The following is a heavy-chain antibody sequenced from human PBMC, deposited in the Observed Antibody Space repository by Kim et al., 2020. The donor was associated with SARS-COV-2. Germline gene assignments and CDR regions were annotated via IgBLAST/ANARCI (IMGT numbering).Heavy chain of an antibody. CDR3: ARWKGPTFFDY. J-gene: IGHJ4*02. V-gene: IGHV3-48*02. CDR1: GFSISTYS. Sequence: GGSLRLSCAASGFSISTYSMNWVRQAPGKGLEWLSYISSGGSSIYYADSVKGRFTISRDNAQQSLYLLMNSLRDEDTAVYYCARWKGPTFFDYWGQGTL. CDR2: ISSGGSSI. D-gene: IGHD1-26*01.